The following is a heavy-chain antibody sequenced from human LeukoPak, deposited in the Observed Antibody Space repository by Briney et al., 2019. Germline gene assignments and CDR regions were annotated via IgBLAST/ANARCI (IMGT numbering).Heavy chain of an antibody. CDR2: IKQDGSEK. J-gene: IGHJ6*03. CDR3: ARDHRGRTTSRWISYYYYYYMDV. D-gene: IGHD1-7*01. V-gene: IGHV3-7*01. CDR1: GFTFSSYW. Sequence: PGGSLRLSCAASGFTFSSYWMSWVRQAPGKGLEWVANIKQDGSEKYYVDSVKGRFTISRDNAKNSLYLQMNSLRAEDTAVYYCARDHRGRTTSRWISYYYYYYMDVWGKGTTVTVSS.